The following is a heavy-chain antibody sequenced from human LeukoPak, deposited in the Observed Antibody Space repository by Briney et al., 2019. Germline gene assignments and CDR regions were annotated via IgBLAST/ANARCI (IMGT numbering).Heavy chain of an antibody. Sequence: ASVKVSCKASGYTFTTYDINWVRQATGQGLEWMGWMNPNSGNTGYTQKFQGRVTMTRNTSISTACMELSSLRSEDTAVYYCARGRGSGHKENWFDPWGQGTLVTVSS. CDR2: MNPNSGNT. CDR3: ARGRGSGHKENWFDP. V-gene: IGHV1-8*01. CDR1: GYTFTTYD. J-gene: IGHJ5*02. D-gene: IGHD6-19*01.